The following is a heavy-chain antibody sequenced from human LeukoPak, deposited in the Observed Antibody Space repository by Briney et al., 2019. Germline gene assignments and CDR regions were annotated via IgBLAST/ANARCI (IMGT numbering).Heavy chain of an antibody. J-gene: IGHJ5*02. CDR1: GFTFSSYA. V-gene: IGHV3-48*04. CDR3: ARAGGRSWFDP. CDR2: ISSSGSTI. Sequence: GGSLRLSCAASGFTFSSYAMSWVRQAPGKGLEWVSYISSSGSTIYYADSVKGRFTISRDNAKNSLYLQMNSLRAEDTAVYYCARAGGRSWFDPWGQGTLVTVSS.